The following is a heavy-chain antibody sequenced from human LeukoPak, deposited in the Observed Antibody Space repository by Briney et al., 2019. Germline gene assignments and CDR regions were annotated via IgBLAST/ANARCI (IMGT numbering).Heavy chain of an antibody. D-gene: IGHD4-17*01. J-gene: IGHJ4*02. CDR2: VYYSGST. CDR3: ARHQSGGDYALDY. Sequence: PSETLSLTCTVAGGSISSYYWGWIRQPPGKGLEWIGYVYYSGSTNYNPSLESRVTISVDTSKNQFSLKLSSVTTADTAVYYCARHQSGGDYALDYWGQGTLVTVSS. V-gene: IGHV4-59*08. CDR1: GGSISSYY.